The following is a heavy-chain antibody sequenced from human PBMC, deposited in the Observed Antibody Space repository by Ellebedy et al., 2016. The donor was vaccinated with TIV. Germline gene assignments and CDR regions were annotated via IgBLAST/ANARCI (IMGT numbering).Heavy chain of an antibody. CDR2: ITHVGGT. D-gene: IGHD1-7*01. CDR3: AGGSAVPWELPTY. J-gene: IGHJ4*02. CDR1: GGSFNGYH. Sequence: SETLSLTXDIYGGSFNGYHWSWMRQPPGKGLEWIGEITHVGGTNYNPSLESRVAITVDTSKKQFSLRLSSVLAADTAVYYCAGGSAVPWELPTYWGQGTLVTVSS. V-gene: IGHV4-34*01.